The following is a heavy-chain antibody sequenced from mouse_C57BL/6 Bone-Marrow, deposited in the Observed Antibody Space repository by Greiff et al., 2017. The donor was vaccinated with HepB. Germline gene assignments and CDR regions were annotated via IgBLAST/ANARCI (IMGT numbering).Heavy chain of an antibody. Sequence: QVQLQQPGAELVKPGASVKLSCKASGYTFTSYWMHWVKQRPGQGLEWIGMIHPNSGSTNYNEKFKSKATLNVDKSSSTAYMQLSSLTSDDSAVYYCARYPDSSVYYWGQGTTLTVSS. CDR1: GYTFTSYW. D-gene: IGHD3-2*02. CDR3: ARYPDSSVYY. CDR2: IHPNSGST. J-gene: IGHJ2*01. V-gene: IGHV1-64*01.